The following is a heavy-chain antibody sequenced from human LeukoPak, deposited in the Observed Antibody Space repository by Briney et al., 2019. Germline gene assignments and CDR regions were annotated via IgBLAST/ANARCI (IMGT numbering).Heavy chain of an antibody. CDR3: ARDGSTWSNWLDT. V-gene: IGHV3-74*01. Sequence: GGSLRLSCAASGFTFSDYAMSWVRQAPGKGLVWVSRINGDGISTTYADSVKGRFTISRDNAKNTLYLQMNSLRAEDTAVYYCARDGSTWSNWLDTWGQGTVVTVSA. CDR2: INGDGIST. CDR1: GFTFSDYA. J-gene: IGHJ5*02. D-gene: IGHD6-13*01.